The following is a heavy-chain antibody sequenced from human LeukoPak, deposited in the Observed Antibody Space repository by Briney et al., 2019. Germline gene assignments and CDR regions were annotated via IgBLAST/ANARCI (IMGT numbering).Heavy chain of an antibody. CDR1: AFTFSKYW. Sequence: AGGSLRLSCAASAFTFSKYWMLWVRQAPGKGLESVSLINTDGTVTTYADSVKGRFTVSRDNADNTMFLQMNSVRDEDTAVYYCATKQWLAPPPDSWGQGTPVTVSS. D-gene: IGHD6-19*01. J-gene: IGHJ4*02. V-gene: IGHV3-74*01. CDR2: INTDGTVT. CDR3: ATKQWLAPPPDS.